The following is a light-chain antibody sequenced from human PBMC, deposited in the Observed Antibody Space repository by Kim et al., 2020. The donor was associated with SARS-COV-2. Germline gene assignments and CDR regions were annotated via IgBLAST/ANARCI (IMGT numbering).Light chain of an antibody. Sequence: ASVGDKVTNTGRASQGIGNYLAWYQQDPGKAPKLLCYAASTLQTGVPSRFSGRGSGTEFTLTISSLQPEDFTTYSCQQYNVLPRTFGQGTKVDIK. CDR1: QGIGNY. J-gene: IGKJ1*01. CDR3: QQYNVLPRT. CDR2: AAS. V-gene: IGKV1-9*01.